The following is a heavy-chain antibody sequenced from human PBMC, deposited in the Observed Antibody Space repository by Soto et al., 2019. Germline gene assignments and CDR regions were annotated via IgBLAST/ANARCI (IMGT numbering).Heavy chain of an antibody. Sequence: QLQLQESGPGLVKPSETLSLTCTVSGGSISSSSDYWGWIRQPPGKGLEWIGSISYSGSTYYNPSLKSRVTISVDTSKNQFSLKLRSVTAADTAVYYCARRLAVPGKTLFDFWGQGTLVTVSA. CDR2: ISYSGST. CDR3: ARRLAVPGKTLFDF. D-gene: IGHD6-19*01. J-gene: IGHJ4*02. V-gene: IGHV4-39*01. CDR1: GGSISSSSDY.